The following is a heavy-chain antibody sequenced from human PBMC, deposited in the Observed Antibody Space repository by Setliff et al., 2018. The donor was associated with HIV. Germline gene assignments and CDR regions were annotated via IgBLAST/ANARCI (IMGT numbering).Heavy chain of an antibody. CDR1: GGSISSGGYY. J-gene: IGHJ4*02. CDR3: ARVLEDDILTAYYFDY. Sequence: SETLSLTCTVSGGSISSGGYYWSWIRQHPGKGLEWIGYIYYSGSTYYNPSLKSRVTISVDTSKNQFSLKLSSVTAADTAVYYCARVLEDDILTAYYFDYWGQGTLVTVSS. CDR2: IYYSGST. D-gene: IGHD3-9*01. V-gene: IGHV4-31*03.